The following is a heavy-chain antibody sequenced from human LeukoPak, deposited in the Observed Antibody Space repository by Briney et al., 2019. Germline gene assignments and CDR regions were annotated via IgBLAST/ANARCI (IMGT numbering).Heavy chain of an antibody. Sequence: ASVKVSCKASGGTFSSYAISWVRQAPGQGLEWMGRIIPILGIANYAQKFQGRVTITADKSTSTAYMELSSLRPEDTAVYYCARDDEGSGSADYWGQGTLVTVSS. CDR3: ARDDEGSGSADY. J-gene: IGHJ4*02. CDR2: IIPILGIA. CDR1: GGTFSSYA. D-gene: IGHD3-10*01. V-gene: IGHV1-69*04.